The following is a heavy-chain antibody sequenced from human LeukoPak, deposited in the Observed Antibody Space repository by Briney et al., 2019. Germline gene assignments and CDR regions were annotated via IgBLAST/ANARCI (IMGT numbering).Heavy chain of an antibody. J-gene: IGHJ4*02. CDR1: GGSISSGDYY. D-gene: IGHD2-2*01. V-gene: IGHV4-30-4*01. CDR3: ARVSSSTGLSFDY. Sequence: TLSLTCTVSGGSISSGDYYWRWIRQPPGKGLEWIGYIYYSGSTYYNPSLKSRVTISVDTSKNQFSLKLSSVTAADTAVYYCARVSSSTGLSFDYWGQGTLVTVSS. CDR2: IYYSGST.